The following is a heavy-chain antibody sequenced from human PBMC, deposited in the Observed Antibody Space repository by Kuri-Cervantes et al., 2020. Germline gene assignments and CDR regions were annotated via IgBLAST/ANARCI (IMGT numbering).Heavy chain of an antibody. V-gene: IGHV3-33*05. D-gene: IGHD3-3*01. CDR3: AKDLISRFHWFDP. Sequence: GGSLRLSCATSGFTFSTYGMHWVRQAPGKGLEWVAVISYDGSNKYYADSVKGRFTISRDNSKNTLYLQMNSLRAEDTAVYYCAKDLISRFHWFDPWGQGTPVTVSS. J-gene: IGHJ5*02. CDR1: GFTFSTYG. CDR2: ISYDGSNK.